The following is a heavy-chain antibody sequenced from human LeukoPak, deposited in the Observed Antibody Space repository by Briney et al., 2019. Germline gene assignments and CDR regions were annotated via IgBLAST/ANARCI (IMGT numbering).Heavy chain of an antibody. J-gene: IGHJ6*02. CDR2: IIPILGIA. Sequence: ASVKVSCTASGGTFSSYAISWVRQAPGQGLEWMGRIIPILGIANYAQKFQGRVTITADKSTSTAYMELSSLRSEDTAVYYRARVIVVVPAPDTYYYYGMDVWGQGTTVTVSS. V-gene: IGHV1-69*04. CDR1: GGTFSSYA. CDR3: ARVIVVVPAPDTYYYYGMDV. D-gene: IGHD2-2*01.